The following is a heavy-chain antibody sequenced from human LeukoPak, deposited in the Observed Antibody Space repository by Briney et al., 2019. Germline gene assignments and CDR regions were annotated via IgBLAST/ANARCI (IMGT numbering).Heavy chain of an antibody. V-gene: IGHV3-7*03. CDR1: GFTFRDYW. J-gene: IGHJ4*02. D-gene: IGHD4-17*01. CDR2: IKKDGSEK. Sequence: PGGSLRLSCAASGFTFRDYWMTWVRQTSRKGLEWAATIKKDGSEKYYVDSVRGRFAISRDNARDSLYLQMNSLRAEDTAVYYCARGQTTMTNWGQGTLVTVSS. CDR3: ARGQTTMTN.